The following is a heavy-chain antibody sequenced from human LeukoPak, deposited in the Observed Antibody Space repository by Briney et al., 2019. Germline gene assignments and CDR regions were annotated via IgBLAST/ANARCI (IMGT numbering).Heavy chain of an antibody. Sequence: SETLSLTCTVSGGSISSYYWSWIRQPPGKGLEWIGYIYYSGSTNYNPSLKSRVTISVDTSKNQFSLKLSSVTAADTAVYYCARDLPGGFGAFDIWGQGTMVTVSS. CDR2: IYYSGST. D-gene: IGHD3-10*01. J-gene: IGHJ3*02. CDR3: ARDLPGGFGAFDI. CDR1: GGSISSYY. V-gene: IGHV4-59*01.